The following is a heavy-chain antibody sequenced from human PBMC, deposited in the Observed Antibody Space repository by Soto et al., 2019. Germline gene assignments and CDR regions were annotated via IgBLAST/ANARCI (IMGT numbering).Heavy chain of an antibody. J-gene: IGHJ4*02. CDR3: ASYSSGWYDVSY. V-gene: IGHV4-61*01. CDR1: GGSVSSGIYY. D-gene: IGHD6-19*01. CDR2: IYYSGST. Sequence: ASETLSLTCPVSGGSVSSGIYYWSWIRQPPGKGLEWIGYIYYSGSTNYNPSLKSRVTISVDTSKNQFSLKLNSVTAADTAVYYCASYSSGWYDVSYWGQGTLVTVSS.